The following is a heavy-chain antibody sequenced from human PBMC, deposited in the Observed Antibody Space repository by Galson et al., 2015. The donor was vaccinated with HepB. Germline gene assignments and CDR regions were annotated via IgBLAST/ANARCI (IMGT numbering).Heavy chain of an antibody. J-gene: IGHJ4*02. CDR3: ASYYDSTGYYPD. CDR1: GFAISRKY. CDR2: IYSGGTT. Sequence: SLRLSCAASGFAISRKYMNWVRQAPGKGLEWVSVIYSGGTTFYADSVKGRFTISRDNSKNTLYLQMNSLRAEDTAVYYCASYYDSTGYYPDWGQGTLVTVSS. V-gene: IGHV3-66*01. D-gene: IGHD3-22*01.